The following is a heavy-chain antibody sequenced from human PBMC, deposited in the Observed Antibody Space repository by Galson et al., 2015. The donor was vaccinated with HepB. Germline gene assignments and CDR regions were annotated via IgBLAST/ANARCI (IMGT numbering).Heavy chain of an antibody. CDR2: ISSSGSTI. J-gene: IGHJ4*02. Sequence: SLRLSCAASGFTFSSYEMNWVCQAPGKGLEWVSYISSSGSTIYYADSVKGRFTISRDNAKNSLYLQMNSLRAEDTAVYYCARVSYGDYAFDYWGQGTLVTVSS. CDR3: ARVSYGDYAFDY. CDR1: GFTFSSYE. V-gene: IGHV3-48*03. D-gene: IGHD4-17*01.